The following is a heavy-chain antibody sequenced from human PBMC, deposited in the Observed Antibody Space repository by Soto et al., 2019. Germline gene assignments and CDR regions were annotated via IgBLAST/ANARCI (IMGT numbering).Heavy chain of an antibody. CDR2: IYNSETT. CDR3: ARHRIHDGLDV. CDR1: GGSVSSGSFS. V-gene: IGHV4-61*01. J-gene: IGHJ6*02. Sequence: SETLSLTCTVSGGSVSSGSFSWTWIRQPPGKGLEWIGYIYNSETTNYNPSLKRRVTMLVXXSKNQFSLILTSVTAADTAVYYCARHRIHDGLDVWGQGTTVT.